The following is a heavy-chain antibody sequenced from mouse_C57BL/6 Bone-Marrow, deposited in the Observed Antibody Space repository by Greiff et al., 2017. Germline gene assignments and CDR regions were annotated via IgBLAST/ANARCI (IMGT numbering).Heavy chain of an antibody. D-gene: IGHD4-1*01. V-gene: IGHV1-80*01. J-gene: IGHJ2*01. CDR1: GYAFSTYW. Sequence: LQQSGASVKISCKVSGYAFSTYWMNWVKQRPGKGLEWHGQIYPGDGDSNYNGKFKGKATLTADKSSSTAYMQLSSLTSEDSAVYFCARDWDYFHYWGQGTTLTVSS. CDR2: IYPGDGDS. CDR3: ARDWDYFHY.